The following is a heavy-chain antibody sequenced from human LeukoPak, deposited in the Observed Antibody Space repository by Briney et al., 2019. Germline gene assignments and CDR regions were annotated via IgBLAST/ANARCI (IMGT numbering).Heavy chain of an antibody. J-gene: IGHJ6*03. CDR1: GYTFTSYD. CDR3: ARDGKGSYAYSNFPWGYYYYYMDV. CDR2: MNPNSGNT. V-gene: IGHV1-8*01. D-gene: IGHD3-3*02. Sequence: ASVKVSCKASGYTFTSYDINWLRQATGQGLEWMGWMNPNSGNTGYAQKFQGRVTMTRNTSMSTAYMELSSLRSEDTAVYYCARDGKGSYAYSNFPWGYYYYYMDVWGKGATVTVSS.